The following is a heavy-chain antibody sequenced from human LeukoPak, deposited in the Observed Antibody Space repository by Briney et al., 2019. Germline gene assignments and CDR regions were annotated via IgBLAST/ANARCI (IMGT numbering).Heavy chain of an antibody. D-gene: IGHD6-13*01. CDR3: ASVVSEGEESSLGGSFDI. CDR2: ISSSSSYI. Sequence: GGSVSLSCAASGLPFSIYRTNWARQAPGKGLEWVSSISSSSSYIYYADSVKGRFTISRDNAKNLLYLQMNSLRAEDTAEDDGASVVSEGEESSLGGSFDIWGQGTMVTVSS. V-gene: IGHV3-21*01. J-gene: IGHJ3*02. CDR1: GLPFSIYR.